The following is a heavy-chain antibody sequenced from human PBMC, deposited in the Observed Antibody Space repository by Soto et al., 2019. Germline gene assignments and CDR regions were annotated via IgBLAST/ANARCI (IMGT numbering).Heavy chain of an antibody. J-gene: IGHJ4*02. Sequence: EVRLVESGGGLIQPGGSLRLSCAVSGFTVSNNYMSWVRQAPGKGLEGVSVIYSGGYTAYGDSVKGRFTISRDNSKNTLFLQMKSARPADAGVFYCAAAGGGGGYWGQGTLVTVSS. CDR3: AAAGGGGGY. CDR1: GFTVSNNY. D-gene: IGHD2-15*01. CDR2: IYSGGYT. V-gene: IGHV3-53*01.